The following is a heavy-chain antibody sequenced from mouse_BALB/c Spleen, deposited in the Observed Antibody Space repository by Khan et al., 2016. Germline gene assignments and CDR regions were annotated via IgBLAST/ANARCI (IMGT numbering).Heavy chain of an antibody. D-gene: IGHD1-1*01. J-gene: IGHJ3*01. CDR2: INLDSSTI. CDR1: GFYFSRYW. V-gene: IGHV4-1*02. CDR3: ARAGYYGYFAE. Sequence: EMQLQESGGGLVHPGGSLKLSCAASGFYFSRYWMSWVRQAPGKGLECIGEINLDSSTINYTPSLKDKFIISRHNAKNTMYLQMRKVSSDDTALHYCARAGYYGYFAEWGQGTLVTVSA.